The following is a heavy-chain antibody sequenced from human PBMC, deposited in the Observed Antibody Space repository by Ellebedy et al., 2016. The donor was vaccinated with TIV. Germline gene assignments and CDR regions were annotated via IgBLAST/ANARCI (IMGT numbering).Heavy chain of an antibody. J-gene: IGHJ4*02. D-gene: IGHD6-13*01. CDR1: SPTFSRSW. CDR3: SRGIAAVMY. CDR2: ITASSSHM. V-gene: IGHV3-21*01. Sequence: PGGSLRLSCVDSSPTFSRSWMHWVRQAPGEGLVWVASITASSSHMFYADSVKGRFTISRDNAKNSLYLQMNSLRAEDTAVYYCSRGIAAVMYWGQGTLVTVS.